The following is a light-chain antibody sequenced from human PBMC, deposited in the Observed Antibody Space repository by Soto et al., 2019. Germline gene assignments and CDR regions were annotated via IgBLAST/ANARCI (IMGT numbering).Light chain of an antibody. V-gene: IGLV4-69*01. CDR2: LNSDGSP. CDR1: SGHSNYA. Sequence: QPVLTQSPSASASLGASGKLTCTLSSGHSNYAIAWPQQQSENGPRYLMKLNSDGSPSKGDGIPDRFSGSSSGAERYLTISSLQSEDEDDSYCQTWGSGIVVFGGGTKLTVL. CDR3: QTWGSGIVV. J-gene: IGLJ2*01.